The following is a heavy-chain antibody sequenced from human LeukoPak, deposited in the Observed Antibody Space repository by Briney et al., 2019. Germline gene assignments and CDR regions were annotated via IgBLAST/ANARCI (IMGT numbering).Heavy chain of an antibody. CDR2: INHSGST. Sequence: SETLSLTCAVYGGSFSGYYWSWIRQPPGKGLEWIGEINHSGSTNYNPSLKSRVTISVDTSKNQFSLKLSSVTAADTAVYYCAREGAAAGTKPFGYWGQGTLVTVSS. CDR1: GGSFSGYY. D-gene: IGHD6-13*01. V-gene: IGHV4-34*01. CDR3: AREGAAAGTKPFGY. J-gene: IGHJ4*02.